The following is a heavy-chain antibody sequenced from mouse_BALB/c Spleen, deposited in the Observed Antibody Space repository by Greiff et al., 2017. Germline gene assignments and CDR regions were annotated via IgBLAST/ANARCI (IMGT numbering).Heavy chain of an antibody. Sequence: VQLQQSAAELARPGASVKMSCKASGYTFTSYTMHWVKQRPGQGLEWIGYINPSSGYTEYNQKFKDKTTLTADKSSSTAYMQLSSLTSEDSAVYYCASAYYYGSSYYYAMDYWGQGTSVTVSS. V-gene: IGHV1-4*02. CDR2: INPSSGYT. J-gene: IGHJ4*01. D-gene: IGHD1-1*01. CDR3: ASAYYYGSSYYYAMDY. CDR1: GYTFTSYT.